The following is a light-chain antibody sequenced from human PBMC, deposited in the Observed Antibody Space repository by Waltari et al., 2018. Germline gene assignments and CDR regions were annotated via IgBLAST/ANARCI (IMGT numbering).Light chain of an antibody. J-gene: IGLJ1*01. V-gene: IGLV2-23*01. CDR3: CSYAGSSTYV. CDR2: EGS. CDR1: RSDVRSYNL. Sequence: QSALTQPASVSGSPGQSITISCTGTRSDVRSYNLVSWYQQHPGKAPKLMIYEGSKRPSGVSNRFSGSKSGNTASLTISGLQAEDEADYYCCSYAGSSTYVFGTGTKVTVL.